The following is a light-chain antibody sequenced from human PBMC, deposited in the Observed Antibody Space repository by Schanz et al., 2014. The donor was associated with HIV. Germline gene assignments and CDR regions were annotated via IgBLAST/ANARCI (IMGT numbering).Light chain of an antibody. Sequence: QSVLTQPASVSGSPGQSISISCTGTSGDVSSYNYVSWYQQHPGKAPKLMIYDVSNRPSGVSSRFSGSKSGNTASLTISGLQAEDEADYYCCSYTTTSTYVFGAGTKLTVL. V-gene: IGLV2-14*03. J-gene: IGLJ1*01. CDR2: DVS. CDR1: SGDVSSYNY. CDR3: CSYTTTSTYV.